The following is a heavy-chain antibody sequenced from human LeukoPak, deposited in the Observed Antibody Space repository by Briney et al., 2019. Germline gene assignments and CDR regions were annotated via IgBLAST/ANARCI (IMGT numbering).Heavy chain of an antibody. CDR2: IHNRGSA. Sequence: PSETLSVICTVAGDSINAYHWSWIRQSSGKGREWIGRIHNRGSANYNASLRSRFAISMDNSKNQFSLKLISLTAADTALYYFERDARSREGSAGYPYWAQATLVTVSS. V-gene: IGHV4-4*07. CDR3: ERDARSREGSAGYPY. J-gene: IGHJ4*02. CDR1: GDSINAYH. D-gene: IGHD5-24*01.